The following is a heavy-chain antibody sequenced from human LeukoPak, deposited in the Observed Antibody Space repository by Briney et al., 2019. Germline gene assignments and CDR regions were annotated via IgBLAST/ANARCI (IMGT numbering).Heavy chain of an antibody. D-gene: IGHD3-9*01. Sequence: PSETLSLTCAVYGGSFSGYYWSWIRQPPGKGLEWIGEINHSGSTNYNPSLKSRVTISVDTSKNQFSLKLSSVTAADTAVYYCGRGFRDILTGYSFDYWGQGTLVTVSS. J-gene: IGHJ4*02. CDR1: GGSFSGYY. CDR2: INHSGST. CDR3: GRGFRDILTGYSFDY. V-gene: IGHV4-34*01.